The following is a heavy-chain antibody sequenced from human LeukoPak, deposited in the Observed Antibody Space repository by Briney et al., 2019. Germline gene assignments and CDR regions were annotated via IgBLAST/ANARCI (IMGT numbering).Heavy chain of an antibody. V-gene: IGHV1-69*13. D-gene: IGHD2-15*01. CDR2: LIPIFGTA. J-gene: IGHJ6*03. Sequence: SSVKVSCQASVGTFRSYAIIWVRQPPGQGLEWMGVLIPIFGTANYAQKFQRRLTITANESTYRAYMELSSLRSEETAVYYCARGCVVVAATLYMDVWGKGTTVTVSS. CDR3: ARGCVVVAATLYMDV. CDR1: VGTFRSYA.